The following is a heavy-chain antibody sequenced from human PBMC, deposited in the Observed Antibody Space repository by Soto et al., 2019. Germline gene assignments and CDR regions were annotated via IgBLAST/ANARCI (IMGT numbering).Heavy chain of an antibody. CDR1: VGSISSYY. Sequence: SETLSLTCTVSVGSISSYYWSWIRQPPGKGLEWIGYIYYSGSTNYNPSLKSRVTISVDTSKNQFSLKLSSVTAADTAVYYCARGLRFGDRYNWFDPWGQGTLVTVSS. J-gene: IGHJ5*02. CDR3: ARGLRFGDRYNWFDP. CDR2: IYYSGST. V-gene: IGHV4-59*01. D-gene: IGHD3-10*01.